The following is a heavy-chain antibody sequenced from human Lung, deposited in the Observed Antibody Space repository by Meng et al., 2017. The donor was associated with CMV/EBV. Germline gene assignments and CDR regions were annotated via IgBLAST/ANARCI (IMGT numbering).Heavy chain of an antibody. CDR1: GFXFSTYA. CDR3: ARDVTPYSYGSIVRNWFDP. Sequence: GGSXRLXCAASGFXFSTYAMHWVRQAPGKGLEWVAVISYDGSKKYYADSVKGRFTISRDNSKNTLYLQMNSLRAEDTAIYYCARDVTPYSYGSIVRNWFDPWXQGTXVTVSS. V-gene: IGHV3-30-3*01. D-gene: IGHD5-18*01. J-gene: IGHJ5*02. CDR2: ISYDGSKK.